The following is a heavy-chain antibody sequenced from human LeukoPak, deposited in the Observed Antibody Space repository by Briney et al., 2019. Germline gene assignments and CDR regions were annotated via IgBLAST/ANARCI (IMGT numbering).Heavy chain of an antibody. CDR1: GYTFTSYG. CDR2: ISAYNGNT. CDR3: ARDLRWELPGAYYYYYYMDV. D-gene: IGHD1-26*01. J-gene: IGHJ6*03. Sequence: ASVKVSCKASGYTFTSYGISWVRQAPGQGLEWMGWISAYNGNTNYAQKLQGRVTMTTDTSTSTAYMELRSLRSDDTGVYYCARDLRWELPGAYYYYYYMDVWGKGTTVTISS. V-gene: IGHV1-18*01.